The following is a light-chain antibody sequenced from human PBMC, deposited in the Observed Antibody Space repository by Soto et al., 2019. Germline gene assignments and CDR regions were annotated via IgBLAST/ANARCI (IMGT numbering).Light chain of an antibody. CDR3: LQYYDYPLT. CDR1: QSISSW. Sequence: DIQMTQSPSTLSASVGDRVTITCRASQSISSWLAWYQQKPGKAPKLLIYDASSLESGVPSRFSGSGSGTEFTLTISSLQPDDFATYFCLQYYDYPLTFGTGTKVDNK. CDR2: DAS. J-gene: IGKJ3*01. V-gene: IGKV1-5*01.